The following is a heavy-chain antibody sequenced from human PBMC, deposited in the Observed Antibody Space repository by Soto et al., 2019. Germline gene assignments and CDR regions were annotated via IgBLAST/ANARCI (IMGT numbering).Heavy chain of an antibody. J-gene: IGHJ4*02. Sequence: PSETLSLACAVYGGSFSGYYWSWIRQPPGKGLEWIGEINHSGSTNYNPSLKSRVTISVDTSKNQFSLKLSSVTAADTAMYYCARESIAAAGTDYWGQGTLVTVSS. CDR2: INHSGST. V-gene: IGHV4-34*01. CDR3: ARESIAAAGTDY. CDR1: GGSFSGYY. D-gene: IGHD6-13*01.